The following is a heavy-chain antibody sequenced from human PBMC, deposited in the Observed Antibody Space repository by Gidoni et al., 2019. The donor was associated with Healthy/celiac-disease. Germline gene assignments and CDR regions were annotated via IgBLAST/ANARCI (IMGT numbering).Heavy chain of an antibody. D-gene: IGHD1-26*01. CDR1: GYSFTSYW. CDR2: IYPGDSDT. CDR3: ARPHSGSYHIDY. J-gene: IGHJ4*02. V-gene: IGHV5-51*01. Sequence: EVQLAQTGAELKKPGETLKNTCKGSGYSFTSYWIGWVRQMPGKGLAWMGIIYPGDSDTRYSPSFQGQVTISADKSISTAYLQWSSLKASDTAMYYCARPHSGSYHIDYWGQGTLVTVSS.